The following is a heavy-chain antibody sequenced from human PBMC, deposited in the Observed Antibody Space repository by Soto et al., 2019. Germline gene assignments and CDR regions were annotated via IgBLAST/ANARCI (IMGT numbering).Heavy chain of an antibody. V-gene: IGHV3-48*03. D-gene: IGHD3-3*01. Sequence: GGSLRLSCAASGFTFSSYEMNWVRQAPGKGLEWVSYISSSGSTIYYADSVKGRFTISRDNAKNSLYLQMNSLRAEDTAVYYCARDTYYDRGPNDYWGQGTLVTVSS. J-gene: IGHJ4*02. CDR2: ISSSGSTI. CDR3: ARDTYYDRGPNDY. CDR1: GFTFSSYE.